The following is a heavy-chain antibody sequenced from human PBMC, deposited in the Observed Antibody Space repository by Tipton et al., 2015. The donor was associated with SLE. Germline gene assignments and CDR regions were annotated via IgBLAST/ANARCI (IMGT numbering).Heavy chain of an antibody. V-gene: IGHV3-74*01. CDR3: ATDYGDYRES. Sequence: SLRLSCVVSGFTFSSYAMSWVRQAPGKGLVWVSRINTDGSITGYADSVKGRLTISRDNAKNTLYLQMSSLRAEDTAVYYCATDYGDYRESWGQGTLVTVPS. CDR1: GFTFSSYA. J-gene: IGHJ5*02. D-gene: IGHD4-17*01. CDR2: INTDGSIT.